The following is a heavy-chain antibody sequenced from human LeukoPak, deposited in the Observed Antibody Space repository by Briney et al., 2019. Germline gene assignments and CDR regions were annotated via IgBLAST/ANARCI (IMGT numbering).Heavy chain of an antibody. CDR1: GGARSGYA. Sequence: SSVKVSCKPSGGARSGYALIWMRQAHGQVRERMGRILPFFNSTNYAQKFRDRVTFYADMSTNTVYMEMNSLTSDDTAMYYCARDPFGAYTGHWGQGTLVSVSS. CDR2: ILPFFNST. V-gene: IGHV1-69*06. CDR3: ARDPFGAYTGH. J-gene: IGHJ4*02. D-gene: IGHD4-17*01.